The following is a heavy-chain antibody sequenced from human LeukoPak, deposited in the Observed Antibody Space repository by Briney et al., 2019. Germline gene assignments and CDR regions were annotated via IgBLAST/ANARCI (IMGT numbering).Heavy chain of an antibody. D-gene: IGHD3-10*01. V-gene: IGHV4-39*01. CDR3: ARGRRFGGLA. J-gene: IGHJ4*02. CDR1: GGSISSSSYY. Sequence: SETLSLTCTVSGGSISSSSYYWGWIRQPPGKGLEWIGSIYYSGSTYYNPSLKSRVTISVDTSKNQFSLKLSSVTAADTAVYYCARGRRFGGLAWSQGTLVTVSS. CDR2: IYYSGST.